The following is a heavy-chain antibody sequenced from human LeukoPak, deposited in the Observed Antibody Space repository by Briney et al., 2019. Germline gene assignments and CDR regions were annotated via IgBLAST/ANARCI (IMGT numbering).Heavy chain of an antibody. Sequence: GGSLRLSCAASGFTFDDYGMCWVRQAPGKGLEGVSGIYWNGGSTDYADSVKARFTISRDNAKTPLYLQMNSLRAQDTAVYYCAREASSSWYYWFDPWGQGTLVTVSS. D-gene: IGHD6-13*01. CDR2: IYWNGGST. CDR1: GFTFDDYG. CDR3: AREASSSWYYWFDP. J-gene: IGHJ5*02. V-gene: IGHV3-20*04.